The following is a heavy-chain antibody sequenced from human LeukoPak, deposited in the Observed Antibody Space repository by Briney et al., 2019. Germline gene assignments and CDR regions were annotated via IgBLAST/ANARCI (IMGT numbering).Heavy chain of an antibody. D-gene: IGHD4-17*01. CDR1: GGSSSGYY. V-gene: IGHV4-59*01. J-gene: IGHJ4*02. Sequence: SETLSLTCAVYGGSSSGYYWSWIRQPPGKGLEWIGYIYYTGSTNYNPSFKNRVTISQDTSKNQFSLKLSSVTAADTAFYYCARVGDTYGDYPYYFDYWGQGTLVTVSS. CDR2: IYYTGST. CDR3: ARVGDTYGDYPYYFDY.